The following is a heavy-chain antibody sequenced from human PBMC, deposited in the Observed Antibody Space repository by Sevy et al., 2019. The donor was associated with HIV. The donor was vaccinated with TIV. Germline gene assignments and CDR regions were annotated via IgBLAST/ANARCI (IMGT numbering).Heavy chain of an antibody. Sequence: GGSLRLSCAASGFTFSGYAMHWVRQAPGKGLEWVAVISFDGSNKYYADSVKGRFTISRDNSKNTLYLQMNSLRVEDTAVYYCARGRGGVVAGTGYFDYSGQGTLVTVSS. CDR1: GFTFSGYA. V-gene: IGHV3-30-3*01. CDR2: ISFDGSNK. D-gene: IGHD6-19*01. CDR3: ARGRGGVVAGTGYFDY. J-gene: IGHJ4*02.